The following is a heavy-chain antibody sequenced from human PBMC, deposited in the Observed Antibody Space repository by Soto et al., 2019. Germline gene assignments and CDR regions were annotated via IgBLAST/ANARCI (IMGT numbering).Heavy chain of an antibody. CDR3: ARAPLRESSSFLAD. D-gene: IGHD6-13*01. J-gene: IGHJ4*02. V-gene: IGHV4-4*02. CDR1: GGSLSSSNW. CDR2: IYHSGST. Sequence: QVQLQESGPGLVKPSGTLSLTCAVSGGSLSSSNWWSWVRQPPGQGLEWIGEIYHSGSTNYHPSLKSRVTISVDKSKNQFSLKLSSGTAADTAVYYCARAPLRESSSFLADWGQGTLVTVSS.